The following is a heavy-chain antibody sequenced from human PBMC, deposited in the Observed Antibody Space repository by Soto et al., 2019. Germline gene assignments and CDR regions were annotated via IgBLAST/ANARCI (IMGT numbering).Heavy chain of an antibody. Sequence: PSQTLSLTCAISGDSVSSNTASWNLIRQSPSRDLEWLGRTYFRSKWYNDYAVSVKSRIIINPDTSNNQFSLQLNSVTPEDTAVYFCAKGDNLGPKTGYAFDPWGQGIMVTVSS. J-gene: IGHJ5*02. CDR2: TYFRSKWYN. D-gene: IGHD5-12*01. V-gene: IGHV6-1*01. CDR3: AKGDNLGPKTGYAFDP. CDR1: GDSVSSNTAS.